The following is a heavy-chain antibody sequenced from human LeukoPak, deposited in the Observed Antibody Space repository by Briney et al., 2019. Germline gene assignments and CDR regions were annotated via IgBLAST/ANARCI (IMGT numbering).Heavy chain of an antibody. J-gene: IGHJ5*02. D-gene: IGHD3-10*01. CDR2: IYYSGST. V-gene: IGHV4-59*08. Sequence: SETLSLTCTVSGSSISSYYWSWIRQPPGKGLEWIGYIYYSGSTTYNPSLKSRVTISVDTSQSQFSLRLNSVTAADTAVYYCARHFYYNSGSYNWFDPWGQGTLVIVSS. CDR3: ARHFYYNSGSYNWFDP. CDR1: GSSISSYY.